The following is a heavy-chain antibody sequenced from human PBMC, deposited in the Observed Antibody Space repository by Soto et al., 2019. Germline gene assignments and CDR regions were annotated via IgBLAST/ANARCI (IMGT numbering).Heavy chain of an antibody. Sequence: EVHLLESGGGLVQPGGSLRLSCAASGFTFSSYAMSWVRQAPGKGLQWVSALSHTSTNIFYADSVKGRFTISRDNSKNTMSLQMNSLRAEDTAIYYCAKLAGEQWMFDYWGQGILVTVSS. CDR3: AKLAGEQWMFDY. V-gene: IGHV3-23*01. CDR1: GFTFSSYA. CDR2: LSHTSTNI. J-gene: IGHJ4*02. D-gene: IGHD6-19*01.